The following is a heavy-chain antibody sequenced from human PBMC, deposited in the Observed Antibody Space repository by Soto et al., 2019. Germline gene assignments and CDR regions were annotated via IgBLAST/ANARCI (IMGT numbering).Heavy chain of an antibody. V-gene: IGHV3-30-3*01. CDR2: TSYDGNNK. CDR3: VREMTPPSDYYYGMDV. Sequence: QVQLVESGGGLVQPGRSLRLSCAASGFTFSTYAMHWVRQAPGKGLEWVAVTSYDGNNKYYADPVEGRFTISRDNSQNTLPLQMNSLRAEDTAVYYCVREMTPPSDYYYGMDVWGQGTTVTVSS. CDR1: GFTFSTYA. J-gene: IGHJ6*02.